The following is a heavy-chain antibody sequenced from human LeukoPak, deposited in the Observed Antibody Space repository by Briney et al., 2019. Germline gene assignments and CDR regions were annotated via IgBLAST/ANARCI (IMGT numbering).Heavy chain of an antibody. V-gene: IGHV4-34*01. CDR1: GGSFSGYY. CDR3: ARRKSSGYWAFDY. CDR2: INHSGST. J-gene: IGHJ4*02. D-gene: IGHD3-22*01. Sequence: SETLSLTCAVYGGSFSGYYWSWIRQPPGKGLEWIGEINHSGSTNYNPSLKSRVTISVDTSKNQFSLKLSSVTAADTAVYYCARRKSSGYWAFDYWGQGTLVTVSS.